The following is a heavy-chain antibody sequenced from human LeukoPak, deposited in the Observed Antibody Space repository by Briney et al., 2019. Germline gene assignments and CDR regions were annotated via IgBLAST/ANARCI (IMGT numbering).Heavy chain of an antibody. D-gene: IGHD2-15*01. CDR2: INSDGSST. CDR1: GFTFSSYW. J-gene: IGHJ5*02. V-gene: IGHV3-74*01. CDR3: ARKLERYCSGGSCYLANNWFDP. Sequence: GGSLRLSCAASGFTFSSYWMHWVRQAPGTGLVWVSRINSDGSSTSYADSVKGRFTISRDNAKNTLYLQMNSLRAEDTAVYYCARKLERYCSGGSCYLANNWFDPWGQGTLVTVSS.